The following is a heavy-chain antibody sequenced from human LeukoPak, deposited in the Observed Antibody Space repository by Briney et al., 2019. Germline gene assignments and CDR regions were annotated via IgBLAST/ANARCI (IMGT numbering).Heavy chain of an antibody. CDR1: RFTFSNYV. D-gene: IGHD6-19*01. V-gene: IGHV3-64*01. Sequence: GRSLRLSCAASRFTFSNYVMHWVRQAPGKGLEYISAITTNGGTTYYANSVKGRFTISRDNSKNTLYLQMGSLRVEDMAVYYCARDGTSGWYGASSYDFDYWGQGTLVTVSS. J-gene: IGHJ4*02. CDR2: ITTNGGTT. CDR3: ARDGTSGWYGASSYDFDY.